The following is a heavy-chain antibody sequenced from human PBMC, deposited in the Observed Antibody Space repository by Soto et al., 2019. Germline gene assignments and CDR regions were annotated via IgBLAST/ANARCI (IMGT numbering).Heavy chain of an antibody. CDR2: IIPIFGTA. CDR1: GGTFSSYA. Sequence: ASVKVSCKASGGTFSSYAISWVRQAPGQGLEWMGGIIPIFGTANYAQKFQGRVTITADESTSTAYMELSSLRSEDTAVYYCARPGGSGSYYYYYYGMDVWGQGTTVTVSS. CDR3: ARPGGSGSYYYYYYGMDV. J-gene: IGHJ6*02. D-gene: IGHD3-10*01. V-gene: IGHV1-69*13.